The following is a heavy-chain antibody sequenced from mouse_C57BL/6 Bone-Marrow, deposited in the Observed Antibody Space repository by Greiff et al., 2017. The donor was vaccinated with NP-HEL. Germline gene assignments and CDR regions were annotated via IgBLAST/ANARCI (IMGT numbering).Heavy chain of an antibody. CDR3: ARHGPHLGQGFAY. J-gene: IGHJ3*01. CDR2: ISSGGSYT. CDR1: GFTFSSYG. Sequence: EVQLVESGGDLVKPGGSLKLSCAASGFTFSSYGMSWVRQTPDKRLEWVATISSGGSYTYYPDSVKGRFTISRDNAKNTLYLQMSSLKSEDTAMYYCARHGPHLGQGFAYWGQGTLVTVSA. D-gene: IGHD3-3*01. V-gene: IGHV5-6*01.